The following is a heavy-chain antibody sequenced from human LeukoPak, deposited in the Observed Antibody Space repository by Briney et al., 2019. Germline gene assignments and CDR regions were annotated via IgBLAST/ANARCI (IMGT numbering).Heavy chain of an antibody. CDR1: GYTFTGYH. J-gene: IGHJ4*02. D-gene: IGHD3-22*01. Sequence: ASVKVSCKASGYTFTGYHMHWVRQAPGQGLEWMGRINPNSGDTNYAQKFQGRVTMTRDTSISTAYMELSRLRSDDTAMYYCARRKSYYDSSGAHVTYYFDYWGQGTLVTVSS. CDR2: INPNSGDT. CDR3: ARRKSYYDSSGAHVTYYFDY. V-gene: IGHV1-2*06.